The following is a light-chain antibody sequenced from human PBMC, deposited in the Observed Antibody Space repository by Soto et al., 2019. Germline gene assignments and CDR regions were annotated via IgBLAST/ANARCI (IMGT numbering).Light chain of an antibody. CDR2: EVT. CDR3: NSYVGRKNYV. J-gene: IGLJ1*01. Sequence: QSVLTQPPSSSGSPGQSVTISCIGTISDVGRYNYVSWYQHHPGKAPKLIIYEVTKRPSGVPDRFSGSKSGNTASLTVSGLQADDEADYYCNSYVGRKNYVFGTGTKVTVL. CDR1: ISDVGRYNY. V-gene: IGLV2-8*01.